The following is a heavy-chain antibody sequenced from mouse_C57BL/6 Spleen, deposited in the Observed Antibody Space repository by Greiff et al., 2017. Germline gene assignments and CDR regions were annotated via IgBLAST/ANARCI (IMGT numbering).Heavy chain of an antibody. D-gene: IGHD1-1*01. CDR2: SRNTANDYTT. J-gene: IGHJ1*03. CDR3: ARDAYGSSYGYFDV. V-gene: IGHV7-1*01. CDR1: GFTFSDFY. Sequence: DVKLVESGGGLVQSGRSLRLSCATSGFTFSDFYMEWVRQAPGKGLEWIAASRNTANDYTTAYSASVKGRFIVSRDTSQSILYLQMNALRADDTAIYYCARDAYGSSYGYFDVWGTGTTVTVSS.